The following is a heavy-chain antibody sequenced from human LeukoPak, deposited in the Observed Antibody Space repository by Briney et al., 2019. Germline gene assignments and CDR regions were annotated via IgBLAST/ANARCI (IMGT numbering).Heavy chain of an antibody. D-gene: IGHD4-11*01. CDR3: ARGPTDQYYYYYMDV. Sequence: PSETLSLTCTVSGGSISSSSYYWGWIRQPPGKGLEWIGSIYYSGSTYYNPSLKSRVTISVDTSKNQFSLKLTSVTAADTAVYYCARGPTDQYYYYYMDVWGKGTTVTVSS. V-gene: IGHV4-39*01. CDR1: GGSISSSSYY. CDR2: IYYSGST. J-gene: IGHJ6*03.